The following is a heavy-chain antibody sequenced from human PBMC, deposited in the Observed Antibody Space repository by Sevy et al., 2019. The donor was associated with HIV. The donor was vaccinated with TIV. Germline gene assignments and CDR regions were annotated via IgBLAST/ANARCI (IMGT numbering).Heavy chain of an antibody. CDR1: GGSISSFY. CDR3: ARGQYSDGYWREFDY. CDR2: IYYSGNT. Sequence: SETLSLTCTVSGGSISSFYWSWIRQPPGKGLEWIGYIYYSGNTNYSPSLKSRVTISLDTSNNQFSLNLSSVTAADTAVYYCARGQYSDGYWREFDYWGQGTLVTVSS. J-gene: IGHJ4*02. D-gene: IGHD5-18*01. V-gene: IGHV4-59*01.